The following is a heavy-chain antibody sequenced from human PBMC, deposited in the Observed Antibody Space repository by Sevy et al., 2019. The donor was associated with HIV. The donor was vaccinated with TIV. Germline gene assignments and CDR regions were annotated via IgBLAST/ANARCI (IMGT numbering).Heavy chain of an antibody. Sequence: ASVKVSCKVSGYTLTELSMHWVRQAPGKGLEWMGGFDPEDGETIYAQKFQGRVTMTEDTTTDTAYIELSSLRSADTAVYYCATLSPSGDYEKLGWFDPWGQGTLVTVSS. CDR1: GYTLTELS. CDR2: FDPEDGET. V-gene: IGHV1-24*01. CDR3: ATLSPSGDYEKLGWFDP. J-gene: IGHJ5*02. D-gene: IGHD4-17*01.